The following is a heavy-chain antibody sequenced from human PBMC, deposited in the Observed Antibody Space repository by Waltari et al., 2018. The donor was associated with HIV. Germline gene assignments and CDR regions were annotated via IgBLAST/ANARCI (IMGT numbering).Heavy chain of an antibody. CDR3: ARDMATFTGAYYFDT. J-gene: IGHJ4*02. CDR1: GSGFGSHS. V-gene: IGHV3-21*01. D-gene: IGHD5-12*01. Sequence: EVQLMESGGRLVKPGGSLRRSCAASGSGFGSHSMYWVRQAPGKGLEWVASISSGSSFITYSGSVKGRFTISRGNAENSLYLQMNSLRAEDTAVYYCARDMATFTGAYYFDTWGQGTLVTVSS. CDR2: ISSGSSFI.